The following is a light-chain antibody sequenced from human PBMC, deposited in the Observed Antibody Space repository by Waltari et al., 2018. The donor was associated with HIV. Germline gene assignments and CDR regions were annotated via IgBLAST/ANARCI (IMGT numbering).Light chain of an antibody. CDR3: MQALQTPRT. Sequence: DIVMTQSPLSLPVTPGEPASISCRSSQSLLHSDGYNSLDWYLQKPGQSPQLLIYSGSNRASGVPDRVSGSGSGTDFTLKISRVEAEDVGVYYCMQALQTPRTFGQGTKVEIK. CDR1: QSLLHSDGYNS. J-gene: IGKJ1*01. CDR2: SGS. V-gene: IGKV2-28*01.